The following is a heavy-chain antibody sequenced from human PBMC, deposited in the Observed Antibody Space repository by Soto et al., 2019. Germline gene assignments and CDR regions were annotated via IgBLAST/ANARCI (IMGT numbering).Heavy chain of an antibody. CDR1: GFTFSSYG. V-gene: IGHV3-33*01. J-gene: IGHJ6*02. CDR2: IWYDGSNK. D-gene: IGHD3-10*01. CDR3: ARTRGIALVRGGASYYYGMDV. Sequence: QVQLVESGGGVVQPGRSLRLSCAASGFTFSSYGMHWVRQAPGKGLEWVAVIWYDGSNKYYADSVKGRFTISRDNSKNTLYLQMNSLRAEDTAAYYCARTRGIALVRGGASYYYGMDVWGQGSTVTVSS.